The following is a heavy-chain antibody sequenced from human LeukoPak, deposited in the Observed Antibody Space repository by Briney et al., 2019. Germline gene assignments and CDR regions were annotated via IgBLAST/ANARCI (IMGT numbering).Heavy chain of an antibody. CDR3: ARVGDYYDSSGYPFDY. V-gene: IGHV3-21*04. D-gene: IGHD3-22*01. Sequence: GGSLRLSCAASGFTFSSYSMNWVRQAPGKGLEWVSSISSSSSYIYYADSVKGRFTISRDNAKNSLYLQVNSLRAEDTAVYYCARVGDYYDSSGYPFDYWGQGTLVTVSS. CDR1: GFTFSSYS. CDR2: ISSSSSYI. J-gene: IGHJ4*02.